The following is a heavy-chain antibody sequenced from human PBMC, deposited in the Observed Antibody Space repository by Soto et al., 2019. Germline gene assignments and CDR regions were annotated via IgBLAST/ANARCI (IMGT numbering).Heavy chain of an antibody. Sequence: EVQLVESGGGLVKPGGSLRLSCVASGFTFRTYTINWVHQAPGKGLEWVSGIRGFSPYTFYAESVKGRFTISRDNAKNSLYLQMNSLGVEDTAVYYCARDRGYDAHDYYYNAMDVWGQGTTVTVSS. J-gene: IGHJ6*02. CDR1: GFTFRTYT. V-gene: IGHV3-21*01. CDR2: IRGFSPYT. CDR3: ARDRGYDAHDYYYNAMDV. D-gene: IGHD2-15*01.